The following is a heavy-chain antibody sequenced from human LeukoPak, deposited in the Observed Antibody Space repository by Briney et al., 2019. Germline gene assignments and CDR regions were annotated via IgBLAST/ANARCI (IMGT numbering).Heavy chain of an antibody. V-gene: IGHV5-51*01. D-gene: IGHD1-26*01. Sequence: GESLKISCKASGYTFSSFWICWVRQMPGKGLEWMGIIYPGDSDTRYSPSFEGQVTFSADKSISSAYLQWSSLKASDTAMYYSARGPYSGSYVSYFDSWGQGTLVTVSS. J-gene: IGHJ4*02. CDR3: ARGPYSGSYVSYFDS. CDR1: GYTFSSFW. CDR2: IYPGDSDT.